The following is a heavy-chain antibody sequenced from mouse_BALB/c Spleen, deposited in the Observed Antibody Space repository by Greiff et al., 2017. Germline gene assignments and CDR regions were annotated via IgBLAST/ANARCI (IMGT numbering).Heavy chain of an antibody. V-gene: IGHV5-12-2*01. D-gene: IGHD2-2*01. CDR1: GFTFSSYT. CDR2: ISNGGGST. CDR3: ARQGYGYDVWFAY. J-gene: IGHJ3*01. Sequence: EVKLVESGGGLVQPGGSLKLSCAASGFTFSSYTMSWVRQTPEKRLEWVAYISNGGGSTYYPDTVKGRFTISRDNAKNTLYLQMSSLKSEDTAMYYCARQGYGYDVWFAYWGQGTLVTVSA.